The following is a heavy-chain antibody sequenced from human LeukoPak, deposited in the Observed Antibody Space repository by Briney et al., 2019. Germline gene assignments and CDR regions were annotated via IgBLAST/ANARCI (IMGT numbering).Heavy chain of an antibody. D-gene: IGHD1-1*01. Sequence: SETLSLTCTVSGGSISSYYWSWIRQPPGKGLEWIGYIYYSGSTNYNPSLKSRVTISVDTSKNQFPLKLSSVTAADTAVYYCARGTTKRVYFDYWGQGTLVTVSS. CDR2: IYYSGST. V-gene: IGHV4-59*01. CDR3: ARGTTKRVYFDY. J-gene: IGHJ4*02. CDR1: GGSISSYY.